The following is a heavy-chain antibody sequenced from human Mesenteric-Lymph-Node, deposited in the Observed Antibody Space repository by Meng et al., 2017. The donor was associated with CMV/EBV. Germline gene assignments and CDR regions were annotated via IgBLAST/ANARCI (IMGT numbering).Heavy chain of an antibody. Sequence: GGSLRLSCAASGFTFSSYEMNWVRRAPGKGLEWVSYISSSGSTIYYADSVKGRFTISRDNAKNSLYLQMNSLRAEDTAVYYCARVVPALILEDYYYGMDVWGQGTTVTVSS. CDR3: ARVVPALILEDYYYGMDV. V-gene: IGHV3-48*03. J-gene: IGHJ6*02. CDR2: ISSSGSTI. CDR1: GFTFSSYE. D-gene: IGHD2-2*01.